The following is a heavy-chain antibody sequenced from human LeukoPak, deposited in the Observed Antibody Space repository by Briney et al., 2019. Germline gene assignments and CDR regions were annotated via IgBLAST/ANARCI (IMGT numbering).Heavy chain of an antibody. CDR3: ARATRTGLGIGSFDG. D-gene: IGHD7-27*01. V-gene: IGHV4-59*12. CDR2: IYFTGTT. CDR1: GGSINSFY. Sequence: PSETLSLTCTVSGGSINSFYWTWIRQSPGKGLERIGHIYFTGTTNYNPSLKGRVTISIDRSKQQFSLRLSSVTAADTAVYYCARATRTGLGIGSFDGWGQGTLVTVSS. J-gene: IGHJ4*02.